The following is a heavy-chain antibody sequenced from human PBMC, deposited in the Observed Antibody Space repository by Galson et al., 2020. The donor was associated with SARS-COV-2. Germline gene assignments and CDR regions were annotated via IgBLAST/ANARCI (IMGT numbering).Heavy chain of an antibody. CDR2: ISSDGTNK. CDR1: GFALSTYA. CDR3: ATHPPLYYG. J-gene: IGHJ6*01. Sequence: GGSPRPSCAASGFALSTYAMHWVRQAPGKGLEWVAVISSDGTNKYYADSVQGRFTSSRDNSKNTLFLQMNSLRREDTAVYYCATHPPLYYG. V-gene: IGHV3-30*04.